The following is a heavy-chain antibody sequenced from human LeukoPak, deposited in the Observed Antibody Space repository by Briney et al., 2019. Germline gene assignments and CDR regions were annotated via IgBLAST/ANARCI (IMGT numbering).Heavy chain of an antibody. D-gene: IGHD2-2*01. CDR1: GFTVSSNY. J-gene: IGHJ4*02. CDR3: ATPYCNLSSCFPYFFDY. V-gene: IGHV3-66*04. Sequence: GGPLTLSCAASGFTVSSNYMSWVREAREKGLEWVSVIYSRGSTYYADSVKVRFTITRDNSKHAVYLQVSSLRVEDMALYCCATPYCNLSSCFPYFFDYGDRGTRLTVSS. CDR2: IYSRGST.